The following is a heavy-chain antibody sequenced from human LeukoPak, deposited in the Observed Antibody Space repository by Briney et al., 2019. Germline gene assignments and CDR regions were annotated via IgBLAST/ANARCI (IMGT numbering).Heavy chain of an antibody. Sequence: GGSLRLSCAASGFSVSSNYMSWVRQAPGKGLEWVSVMYSGGSTYYADSVKGRFTISRDNSKNTLYLQMNSLRAEDTAVYYCAREYSSPYYFDYWGQGTLVTVSA. CDR1: GFSVSSNY. CDR2: MYSGGST. J-gene: IGHJ4*02. CDR3: AREYSSPYYFDY. D-gene: IGHD6-6*01. V-gene: IGHV3-53*01.